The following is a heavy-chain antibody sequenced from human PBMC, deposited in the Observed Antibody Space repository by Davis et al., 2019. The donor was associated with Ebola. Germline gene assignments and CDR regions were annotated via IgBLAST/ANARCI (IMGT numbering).Heavy chain of an antibody. J-gene: IGHJ4*02. CDR3: ATSSGWYVY. D-gene: IGHD6-19*01. V-gene: IGHV4-59*12. CDR2: IYYSGST. Sequence: MPSETLSLTCTVSGGSISSYYWSWIRQPPGKGLEWIGYIYYSGSTYYNPSLKSRVTISVDTSKNQFSLKLSSVTAADTAVYYCATSSGWYVYWGQGTLVTVSS. CDR1: GGSISSYY.